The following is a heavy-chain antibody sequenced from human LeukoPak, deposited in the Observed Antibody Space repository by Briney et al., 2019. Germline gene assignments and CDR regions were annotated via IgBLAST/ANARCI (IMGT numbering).Heavy chain of an antibody. CDR1: GGSITSSSYY. CDR2: IYYSGST. V-gene: IGHV4-39*01. J-gene: IGHJ6*03. Sequence: SETLSLTCTVSGGSITSSSYYWGWIRQPPGKGLEWIGSIYYSGSTYYNPSLKSRVTISIDTSKNQFSLKLSSVTAADTAVYYCASHCSSTSCYTDYYYYMDVWGKGTTVTVSS. D-gene: IGHD2-2*02. CDR3: ASHCSSTSCYTDYYYYMDV.